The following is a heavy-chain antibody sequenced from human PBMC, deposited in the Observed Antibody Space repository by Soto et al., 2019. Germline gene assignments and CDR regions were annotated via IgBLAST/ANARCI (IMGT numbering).Heavy chain of an antibody. CDR3: ARDIVLVPAANYYYYYGMDV. V-gene: IGHV4-61*01. Sequence: QVQLQESGPGLVKPSETLSLTCTVSGGSVSSGSYYWSWIRQPPGKGLEWIGYIYYSGSTNYNPSLKSRVTISVDTSKNPFSLKLSSVTAADTAVYYCARDIVLVPAANYYYYYGMDVWGQGTTVTVSS. CDR2: IYYSGST. CDR1: GGSVSSGSYY. J-gene: IGHJ6*02. D-gene: IGHD2-2*01.